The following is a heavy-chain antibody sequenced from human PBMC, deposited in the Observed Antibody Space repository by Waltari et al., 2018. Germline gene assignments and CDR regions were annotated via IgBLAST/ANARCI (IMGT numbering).Heavy chain of an antibody. CDR2: ISHSGNT. J-gene: IGHJ4*02. CDR1: GDSISSGYY. Sequence: QVQLQESGPGLVRPSESLSLPCVVSGDSISSGYYLGRIRQPPGKGLEWIASISHSGNTYYNPSLKSRVTILVDTSKNRFSLKLSSLTAADTAVYYCARTFYWDDTYYFDYWGQGTLVTVSS. D-gene: IGHD1-1*01. CDR3: ARTFYWDDTYYFDY. V-gene: IGHV4-38-2*01.